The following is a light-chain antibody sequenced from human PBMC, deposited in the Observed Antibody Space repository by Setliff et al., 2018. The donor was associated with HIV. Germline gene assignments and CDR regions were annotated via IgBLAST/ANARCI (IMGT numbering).Light chain of an antibody. CDR1: NSGSKS. V-gene: IGLV3-21*03. CDR2: DDN. Sequence: SYELTQPPSVSVAPGKTARITCGGNNSGSKSVHWYQQKPGQAPVLVVYDDNDRPSGIPERFSDYNSGNTATLTISRVEAGDEADYYCQVWDGNSDHYVFGTGTKSPS. CDR3: QVWDGNSDHYV. J-gene: IGLJ1*01.